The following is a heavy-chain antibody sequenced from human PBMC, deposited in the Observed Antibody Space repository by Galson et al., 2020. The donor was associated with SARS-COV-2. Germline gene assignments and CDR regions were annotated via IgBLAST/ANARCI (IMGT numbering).Heavy chain of an antibody. CDR1: GLIYRHYG. Sequence: GGSLRISWAAAGLIYRHYGMHWVRQAPGKGLEWVAAISHDGRDDYYADSVRGRFTISKDNSKNTHYLQMNSLRVEDTAIYYCARWIYDALDIWGRGTMVTVSS. D-gene: IGHD5-12*01. V-gene: IGHV3-30*03. CDR3: ARWIYDALDI. CDR2: ISHDGRDD. J-gene: IGHJ3*02.